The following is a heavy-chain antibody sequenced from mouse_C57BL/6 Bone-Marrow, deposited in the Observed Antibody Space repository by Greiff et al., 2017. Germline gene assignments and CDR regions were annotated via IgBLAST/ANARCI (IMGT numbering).Heavy chain of an antibody. D-gene: IGHD2-1*01. J-gene: IGHJ2*01. V-gene: IGHV1-26*01. CDR1: GYTFTDYY. CDR3: ARGGHGNYFDS. CDR2: INPNNGGT. Sequence: EVQLQQSGPELVKPGASVKISCKASGYTFTDYYMNWVKQSHGKSLEWIGDINPNNGGTSYNQKFKGKATLTVDKSSSTAYIELRSLTSEDSAVYYCARGGHGNYFDSWGQGTTLTVSS.